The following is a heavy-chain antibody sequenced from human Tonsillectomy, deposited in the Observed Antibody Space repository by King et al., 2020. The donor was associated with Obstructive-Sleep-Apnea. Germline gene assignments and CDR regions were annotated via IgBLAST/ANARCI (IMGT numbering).Heavy chain of an antibody. V-gene: IGHV3-23*04. CDR2: ISGSGGST. CDR1: GFTFSSYA. Sequence: VQLVESGGGLVQPGGSLRLSCAASGFTFSSYAMSWVRQAPGKGLEWVSAISGSGGSTYYADSVKGRFTISRDNSKNTLYLQMNSLRASDTAVYYCAKGRTLHYYDILTGYYSFDYWGQGTLVTVSS. CDR3: AKGRTLHYYDILTGYYSFDY. D-gene: IGHD3-9*01. J-gene: IGHJ4*02.